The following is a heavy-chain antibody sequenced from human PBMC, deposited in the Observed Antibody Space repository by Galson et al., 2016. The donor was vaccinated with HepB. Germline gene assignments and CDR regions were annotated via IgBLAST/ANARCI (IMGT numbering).Heavy chain of an antibody. J-gene: IGHJ4*02. V-gene: IGHV4-61*01. Sequence: SETLSLTCSVSGDSVNSDFHYWSWLRQPPGKGLEWIGYIYHSGRTKFNPSLKSRVTISVDTSKSQFSLRLTSVTAADTAVYYCARMIIVTRGIDYWGQGTLVTVSP. D-gene: IGHD3-22*01. CDR3: ARMIIVTRGIDY. CDR2: IYHSGRT. CDR1: GDSVNSDFHY.